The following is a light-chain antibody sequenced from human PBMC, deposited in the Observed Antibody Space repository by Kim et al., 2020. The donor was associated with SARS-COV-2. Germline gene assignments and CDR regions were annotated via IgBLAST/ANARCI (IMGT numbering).Light chain of an antibody. CDR1: QGVSSSH. J-gene: IGKJ2*01. V-gene: IGKV3-20*01. Sequence: IVLTQSPGTLSLSPGERATLSCRASQGVSSSHLAWYQQKPGQAPRLLIYTASIRAAGVADRFTGSGSGTDFTLTISRLEPEDSAVYYCQQYDTSSYTFGPGTKLEI. CDR2: TAS. CDR3: QQYDTSSYT.